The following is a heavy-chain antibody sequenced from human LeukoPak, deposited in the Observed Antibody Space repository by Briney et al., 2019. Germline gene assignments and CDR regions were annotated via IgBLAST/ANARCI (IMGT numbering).Heavy chain of an antibody. CDR2: IIPIFGTA. J-gene: IGHJ3*02. Sequence: SVKVSGKASGGTFSSYAISWVRQAPGQGLEWMGGIIPIFGTANYAQKFQGRVTITTDESTSTAYMELSSLRSEDTAVYYCARISGCSSTSCYERDAFDIWGQGTMVTVSS. V-gene: IGHV1-69*05. D-gene: IGHD2-2*01. CDR1: GGTFSSYA. CDR3: ARISGCSSTSCYERDAFDI.